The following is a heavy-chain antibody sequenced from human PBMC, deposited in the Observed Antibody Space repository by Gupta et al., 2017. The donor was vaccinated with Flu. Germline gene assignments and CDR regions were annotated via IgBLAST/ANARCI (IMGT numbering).Heavy chain of an antibody. Sequence: EAQLVESGGGLVQPGGSLRLSCAASGFDFSNYWISWVRQAPGKGLEWVGHIKYEGSERNYGDSVKGRVTISRDNAKESLFLQMDNLRAEDTAVYYCALDRIGACDVWGHGTMGTVSS. CDR3: ALDRIGACDV. D-gene: IGHD1-14*01. CDR2: IKYEGSER. CDR1: GFDFSNYW. V-gene: IGHV3-7*01. J-gene: IGHJ3*01.